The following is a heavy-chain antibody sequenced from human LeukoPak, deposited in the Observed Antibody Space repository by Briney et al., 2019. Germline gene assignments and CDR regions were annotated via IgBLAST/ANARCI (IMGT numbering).Heavy chain of an antibody. CDR2: INPNRGGT. CDR3: ARVRMVRGVMYYYGMDV. J-gene: IGHJ6*02. CDR1: GYTFTGYY. D-gene: IGHD3-10*01. V-gene: IGHV1-2*02. Sequence: ASVKVSCKASGYTFTGYYMHWVRQAPGQGLEWMGWINPNRGGTNYAQKFQGRVTMTRDTSISTAYMELSRLRSDDTAVYYCARVRMVRGVMYYYGMDVWGQGTTVTVSS.